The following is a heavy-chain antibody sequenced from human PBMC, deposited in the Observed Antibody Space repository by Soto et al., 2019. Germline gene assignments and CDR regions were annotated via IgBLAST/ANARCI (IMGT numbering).Heavy chain of an antibody. Sequence: PGGSLRLSCAASGFTFSSYAMSWVRQAPGKGLEWVSAISGSGGSTYYADSVKGRFTISRDNSKNTLYLQMNSLRAEDTAVYYCAKGPSGGYDSGSFDYWGQGTLVTVSS. V-gene: IGHV3-23*01. D-gene: IGHD5-12*01. CDR1: GFTFSSYA. CDR2: ISGSGGST. J-gene: IGHJ4*02. CDR3: AKGPSGGYDSGSFDY.